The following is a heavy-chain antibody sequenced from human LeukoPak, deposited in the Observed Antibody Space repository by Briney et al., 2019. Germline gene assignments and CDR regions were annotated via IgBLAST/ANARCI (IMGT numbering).Heavy chain of an antibody. Sequence: ASVKVSCKASGYTFTGYYMHWVRQAPGQGLEWMGWINPNSGGTNYAQKFQGRVTMTRDTSISTAYMELSRLRSDDTAVYYCATPGYYFDGSGYYPLTYWGQGTLATVSS. CDR1: GYTFTGYY. J-gene: IGHJ4*02. D-gene: IGHD3-22*01. CDR2: INPNSGGT. V-gene: IGHV1-2*02. CDR3: ATPGYYFDGSGYYPLTY.